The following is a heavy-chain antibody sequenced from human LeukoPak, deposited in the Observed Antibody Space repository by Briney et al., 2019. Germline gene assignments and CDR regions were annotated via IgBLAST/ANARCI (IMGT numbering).Heavy chain of an antibody. CDR2: IYDSGST. J-gene: IGHJ4*02. V-gene: IGHV4-39*01. CDR3: ARGPDFWSGYYKYFDY. D-gene: IGHD3-3*01. CDR1: GGSIRSSYYY. Sequence: SETLSLTCTVSGGSIRSSYYYWGWIRQPPGKGLEWIGSIYDSGSTYYNPSLKSRVTISVDTSKNQFSLKLNPVTAADTAVYYCARGPDFWSGYYKYFDYWGQGTLVTVSS.